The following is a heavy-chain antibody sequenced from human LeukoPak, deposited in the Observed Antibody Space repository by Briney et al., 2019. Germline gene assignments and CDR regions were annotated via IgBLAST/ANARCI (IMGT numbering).Heavy chain of an antibody. J-gene: IGHJ4*02. CDR2: IYYSGST. D-gene: IGHD4-17*01. V-gene: IGHV4-34*01. CDR1: GGSFSGYY. Sequence: TTSETLSLTCAVYGGSFSGYYWSWIRQPPGKGLEWIGSIYYSGSTYYNPSLKSRVTISVDTSKNQFSLKLSSVTAADTAVYYCAREEYGDYVGYWGQGTLVTVAS. CDR3: AREEYGDYVGY.